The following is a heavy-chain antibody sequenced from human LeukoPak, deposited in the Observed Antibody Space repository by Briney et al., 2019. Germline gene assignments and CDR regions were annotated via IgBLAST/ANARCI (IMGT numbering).Heavy chain of an antibody. Sequence: GGTLSLLCAASGFTLSSCGMSWVRQAPGKGLGWVSGIGLRGAQTYYPDSVEARFTISRDNPKNTVYLQTNSRRADDTAVYYCVQDLWYGEYDLWGQGTRVTVSS. V-gene: IGHV3-23*01. CDR2: IGLRGAQT. J-gene: IGHJ6*02. CDR3: VQDLWYGEYDL. CDR1: GFTLSSCG. D-gene: IGHD3-10*01.